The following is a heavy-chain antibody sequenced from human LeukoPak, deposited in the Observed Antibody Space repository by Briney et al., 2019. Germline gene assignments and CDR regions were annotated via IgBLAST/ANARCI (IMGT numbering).Heavy chain of an antibody. CDR3: ARPDARGIAGPFDY. CDR2: ISSSGSTI. CDR1: GFTFSSYS. V-gene: IGHV3-48*01. J-gene: IGHJ4*02. D-gene: IGHD6-13*01. Sequence: GGSLRLSCAASGFTFSSYSMNWVRQAPGKGLEWISYISSSGSTIYYADSVRGRFTISRDNAKNSLYLQMNSLRAEDTAVYYCARPDARGIAGPFDYWGQGTLVTVSS.